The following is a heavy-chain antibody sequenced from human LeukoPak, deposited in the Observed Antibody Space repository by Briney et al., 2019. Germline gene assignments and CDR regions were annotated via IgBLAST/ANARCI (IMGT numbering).Heavy chain of an antibody. CDR1: GFTFSSYA. D-gene: IGHD2-2*01. Sequence: GGSLRLSCAASGFTFSSYAMSWVRQAPGKGLEWVAVIWYDGSNKYYADSVKGRFTISRNNAKNSLYLQMNSLRDEDTAVYYCSLGPAAGVDYYYYGMDVWGQGTTVTVSS. CDR2: IWYDGSNK. J-gene: IGHJ6*02. CDR3: SLGPAAGVDYYYYGMDV. V-gene: IGHV3-33*08.